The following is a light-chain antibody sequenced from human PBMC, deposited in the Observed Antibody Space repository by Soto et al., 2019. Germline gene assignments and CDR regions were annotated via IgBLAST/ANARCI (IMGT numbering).Light chain of an antibody. CDR3: QSYDSSLSGWV. Sequence: QSVLTQPPSVSGAPGQRVTISCTESSSNIGAGYDVHWYQQLPGTAPKLLIYGNSNRPSGVPDRFSGSKSGTSASLAITGRQAEDEADYYCQSYDSSLSGWVFGGGTQLTVL. J-gene: IGLJ3*02. CDR2: GNS. CDR1: SSNIGAGYD. V-gene: IGLV1-40*01.